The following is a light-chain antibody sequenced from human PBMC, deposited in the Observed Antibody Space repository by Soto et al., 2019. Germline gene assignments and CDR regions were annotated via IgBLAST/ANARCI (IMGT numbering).Light chain of an antibody. CDR3: GTWDGSLSGSWV. CDR2: DNI. CDR1: ISNIGNNS. V-gene: IGLV1-51*01. Sequence: QSVLTQPPSVSAAPGQRVSISCSGSISNIGNNSVSWYQHLPGTAPKLLIYDNIERPSGIPDRFSGSKSGTSATLDITGVQTGDEADYACGTWDGSLSGSWVLGGGTKVTVL. J-gene: IGLJ3*02.